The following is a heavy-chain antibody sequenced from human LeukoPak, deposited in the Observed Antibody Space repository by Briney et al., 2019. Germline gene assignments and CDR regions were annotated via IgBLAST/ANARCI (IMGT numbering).Heavy chain of an antibody. D-gene: IGHD3-22*01. V-gene: IGHV4-31*03. J-gene: IGHJ4*02. Sequence: SETLSLTCTVSGASISSGGYCWSWIRQHPGKGLEWIGYICYSGTTYYNPSLKSRVTISVDMSENQFSLKLSSVTAADTAVYYCARGERETYYYDSSGDVLFDYWGQGTLVTVSS. CDR2: ICYSGTT. CDR1: GASISSGGYC. CDR3: ARGERETYYYDSSGDVLFDY.